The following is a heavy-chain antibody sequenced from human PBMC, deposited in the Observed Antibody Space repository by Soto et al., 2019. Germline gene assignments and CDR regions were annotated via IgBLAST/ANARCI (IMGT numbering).Heavy chain of an antibody. V-gene: IGHV3-48*01. Sequence: GGSLRLSCAASGFTFSSYSMNWVRQAPGKGLEWVSYIRSDSITIYYADSVKGRFTISRDNSKNTLYLQMNSLRAEDTAVYYCARDVFPASSWHPPMVQHWGQGTLVTVSS. CDR3: ARDVFPASSWHPPMVQH. CDR1: GFTFSSYS. D-gene: IGHD6-13*01. CDR2: IRSDSITI. J-gene: IGHJ1*01.